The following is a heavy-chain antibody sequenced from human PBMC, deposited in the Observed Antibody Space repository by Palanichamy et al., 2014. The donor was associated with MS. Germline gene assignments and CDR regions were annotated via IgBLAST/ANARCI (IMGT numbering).Heavy chain of an antibody. V-gene: IGHV4-59*01. CDR3: ARSTRLTGGYFDY. CDR1: GGSISSYY. D-gene: IGHD7-27*01. CDR2: IYYSGST. Sequence: QVQLQESGPGLVKPSETLSLTCTVSGGSISSYYWSWIRQPPGKGLEWIGYIYYSGSTNYNPSLKSRVTISVDTSKNQFSLKLSSVTAADTAVYYCARSTRLTGGYFDYWGQGTLVTVSS. J-gene: IGHJ4*02.